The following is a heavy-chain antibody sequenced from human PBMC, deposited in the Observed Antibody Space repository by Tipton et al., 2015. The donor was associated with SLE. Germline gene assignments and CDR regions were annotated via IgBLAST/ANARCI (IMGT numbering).Heavy chain of an antibody. V-gene: IGHV4-59*01. CDR2: IYYSGST. J-gene: IGHJ5*02. CDR1: GGSISSYY. Sequence: GSLRLSCTVSGGSISSYYWSWIRQPPGKGLEWIGYIYYSGSTNYNPSLKSRVTISVDTSKNQFSLKLSSVTAADTAVYYCARDRPGDGYNWAWFDPWGQGTLVTVSS. CDR3: ARDRPGDGYNWAWFDP. D-gene: IGHD5-24*01.